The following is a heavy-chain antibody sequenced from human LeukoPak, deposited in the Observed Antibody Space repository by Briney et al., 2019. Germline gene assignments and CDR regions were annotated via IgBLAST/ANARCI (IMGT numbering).Heavy chain of an antibody. Sequence: GGSLRLSCAASGFTFSSYAMSWVRQAPGKGLEWVSAISGSGGSTYYADSVKGRFTISRDNSKNTLYLQMNSLRAEDTAVYYCAKDEGYCTNGVCSPPDYYYMDVWGKGTTVTVSS. CDR1: GFTFSSYA. CDR2: ISGSGGST. J-gene: IGHJ6*03. D-gene: IGHD2-8*01. V-gene: IGHV3-23*01. CDR3: AKDEGYCTNGVCSPPDYYYMDV.